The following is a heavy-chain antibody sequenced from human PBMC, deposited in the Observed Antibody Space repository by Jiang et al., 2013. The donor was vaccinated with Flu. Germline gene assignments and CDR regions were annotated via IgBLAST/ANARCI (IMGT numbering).Heavy chain of an antibody. D-gene: IGHD5-24*01. CDR2: IIPILGIA. CDR1: GGTFSSYA. CDR3: ARAVIRDGYNHPLGRGY. J-gene: IGHJ4*02. V-gene: IGHV1-69*04. Sequence: SGAEVKKPGSSVKVSCKASGGTFSSYAISWVRQAPGQGLEWMGRIIPILGIANYAQKFQGRVTITADKSTSTAYMELSSLRSEDTAVYYCARAVIRDGYNHPLGRGYWGQGTLVTVSS.